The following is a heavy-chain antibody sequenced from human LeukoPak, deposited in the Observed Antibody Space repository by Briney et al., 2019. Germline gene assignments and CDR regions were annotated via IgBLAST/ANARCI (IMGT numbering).Heavy chain of an antibody. D-gene: IGHD2-21*02. Sequence: HSGGPLRLSCAASGFTFSSYGMGWLRDPPGKGLVGVSGLGGRDAGTSYADPVKGRFTISRDNSKNTLYRQMNSLRAEDTAVYFCAKGHVWGGDLYYFDYWGLGALVTVSS. CDR2: LGGRDAGT. CDR3: AKGHVWGGDLYYFDY. CDR1: GFTFSSYG. V-gene: IGHV3-23*01. J-gene: IGHJ4*02.